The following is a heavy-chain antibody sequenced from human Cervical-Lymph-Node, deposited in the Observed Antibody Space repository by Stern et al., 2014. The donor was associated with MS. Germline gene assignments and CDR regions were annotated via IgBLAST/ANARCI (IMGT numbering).Heavy chain of an antibody. CDR3: VRALGSSSFRYWFDP. J-gene: IGHJ5*02. CDR2: IYHAGTT. V-gene: IGHV4-4*02. D-gene: IGHD6-13*01. Sequence: QVKLQESGPGLVKPSGTLSLTCAVSGDSISSSNWWSWVRQSPGKGLEWVGDIYHAGTTNYNSTLKSRLTISADNSKNQFSLNLTSVTAADTAVYYCVRALGSSSFRYWFDPWGQGTLVIVSS. CDR1: GDSISSSNW.